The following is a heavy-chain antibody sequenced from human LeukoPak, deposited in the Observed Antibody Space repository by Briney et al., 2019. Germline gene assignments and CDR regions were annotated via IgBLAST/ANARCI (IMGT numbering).Heavy chain of an antibody. J-gene: IGHJ5*02. CDR3: AGGSGSYYNNWFDP. D-gene: IGHD3-10*01. CDR2: IYYSGST. V-gene: IGHV4-39*01. Sequence: SQTLSLTCIVSGASFNTGDYYWNWIRQHPGKGLEWIGSIYYSGSTYYNPSLKSRVTISVDTSKNQFSLKLSSVTAADTAVYYCAGGSGSYYNNWFDPWGQGTLVTVSS. CDR1: GASFNTGDYY.